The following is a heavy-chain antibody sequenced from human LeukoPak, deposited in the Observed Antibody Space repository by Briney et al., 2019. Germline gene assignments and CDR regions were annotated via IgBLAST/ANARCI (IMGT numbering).Heavy chain of an antibody. Sequence: GGSLRLSCAVSGFTFSSQAMSWVRQAPGKGLEWLSGISESGDATFNIDSVKGRFTISRDNSKNTLYLQMNSLRAEDTAVYYCARERDILTGSNIDYWGQGTLVTVSS. CDR1: GFTFSSQA. CDR3: ARERDILTGSNIDY. D-gene: IGHD3-9*01. V-gene: IGHV3-23*01. CDR2: ISESGDAT. J-gene: IGHJ4*02.